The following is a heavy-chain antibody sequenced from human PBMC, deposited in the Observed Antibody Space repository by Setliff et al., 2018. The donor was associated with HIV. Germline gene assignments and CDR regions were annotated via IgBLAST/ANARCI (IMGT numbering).Heavy chain of an antibody. Sequence: SETLSLTCSVSGVTISSHFWTWIRQPAGKGLEWIGRAYTGGSTNYNPSLKSRVSMSVDTSKNQFSLKLSSVTAADTAVYYCARGRPRLYYNFWSGYLPSHYYYYMDVWGKGTTVTVSS. CDR3: ARGRPRLYYNFWSGYLPSHYYYYMDV. CDR2: AYTGGST. V-gene: IGHV4-4*07. J-gene: IGHJ6*03. CDR1: GVTISSHF. D-gene: IGHD3-3*01.